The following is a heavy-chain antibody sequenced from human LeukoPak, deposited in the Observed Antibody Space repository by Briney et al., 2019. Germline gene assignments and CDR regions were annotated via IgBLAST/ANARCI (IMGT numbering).Heavy chain of an antibody. J-gene: IGHJ4*02. CDR1: GGSISNYF. CDR2: IYASGTYASGST. CDR3: ARRQTFFDY. Sequence: SETLSLTCTVSGGSISNYFWSWIRPPPGKGLEWIGYIYASGTYASGSTNYNPSLKSRVTISVDTSKSQFSLKLSSVTAADTAVYYCARRQTFFDYWGQGTLVTVSS. V-gene: IGHV4-4*09.